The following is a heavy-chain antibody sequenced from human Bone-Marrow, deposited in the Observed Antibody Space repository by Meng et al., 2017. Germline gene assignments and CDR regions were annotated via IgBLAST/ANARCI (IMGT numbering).Heavy chain of an antibody. J-gene: IGHJ4*02. CDR3: ARTYSSGWYYFDY. V-gene: IGHV3-9*01. CDR1: GFTFDDYA. Sequence: SLKISCAASGFTFDDYAIHWVRQAPGRGLEWLSGITWNSGRIVYADSVKGRFTISRDNAKNSLYLQMNSLRAEDTAVYYCARTYSSGWYYFDYWGQGTLVTVSS. CDR2: ITWNSGRI. D-gene: IGHD6-19*01.